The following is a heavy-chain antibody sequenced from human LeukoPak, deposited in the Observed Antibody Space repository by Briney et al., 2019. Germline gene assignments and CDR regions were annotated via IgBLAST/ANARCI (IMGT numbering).Heavy chain of an antibody. D-gene: IGHD6-6*01. CDR2: IYYSGST. CDR3: ARDKRIAARPGDYYYYMDV. Sequence: SETLSLTCTVSGGSISSYYWSWIRQPPGKGLEWIGYIYYSGSTNYNPSLKSRVTISVDTSKNQFSLKLSSVTAADTAVYYCARDKRIAARPGDYYYYMDVWGKGTTVTVSS. J-gene: IGHJ6*03. V-gene: IGHV4-59*01. CDR1: GGSISSYY.